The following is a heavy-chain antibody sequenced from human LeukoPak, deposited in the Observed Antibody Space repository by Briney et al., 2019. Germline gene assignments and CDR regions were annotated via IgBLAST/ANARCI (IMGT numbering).Heavy chain of an antibody. CDR3: ARHLSGQHYYDGSVYYFDY. J-gene: IGHJ4*02. CDR1: GGSISGSSYY. Sequence: SETLSLTCTVSGGSISGSSYYWGWIRQPPGKGLEWIGTIHYSGSTYYNPSLKTRVTISADTSKNQFSLKLSSVTAADTAVYYCARHLSGQHYYDGSVYYFDYWGQGTLVTVSS. CDR2: IHYSGST. V-gene: IGHV4-39*01. D-gene: IGHD3-22*01.